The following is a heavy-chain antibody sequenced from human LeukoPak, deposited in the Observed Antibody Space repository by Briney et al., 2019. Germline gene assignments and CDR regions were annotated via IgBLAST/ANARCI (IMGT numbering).Heavy chain of an antibody. D-gene: IGHD3-22*01. V-gene: IGHV3-73*01. CDR1: GFTFSGSA. Sequence: GGSLRLSCAASGFTFSGSAMHWVRQASRKGLEWVGRIRSKANSYATAYAASVKGRFTISRDDSKNTAYLQMNSLKTEDTAVYYCTRHNYYDSSGLRLFDYWGQRTLVTVSS. CDR2: IRSKANSYAT. J-gene: IGHJ4*02. CDR3: TRHNYYDSSGLRLFDY.